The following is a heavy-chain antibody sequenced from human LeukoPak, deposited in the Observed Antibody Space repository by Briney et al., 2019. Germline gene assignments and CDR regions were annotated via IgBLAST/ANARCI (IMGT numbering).Heavy chain of an antibody. CDR1: GFSFTNYG. V-gene: IGHV3-21*01. J-gene: IGHJ4*02. CDR2: ISSGSHYI. D-gene: IGHD3-10*01. CDR3: ARGSLSSGSHYGDY. Sequence: GGSLRLSCAATGFSFTNYGMHWVRQAPGKGLEWVSFISSGSHYIYYADSAKGRFTISRDNTKNSLFLQMNSLRAEDTAVYYCARGSLSSGSHYGDYWGQGTLVTVAS.